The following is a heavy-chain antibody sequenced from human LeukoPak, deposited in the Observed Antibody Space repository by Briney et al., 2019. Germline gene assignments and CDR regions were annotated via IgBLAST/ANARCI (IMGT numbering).Heavy chain of an antibody. Sequence: ASVQVSCKASGGTFSSYAISWVRQAPGQGLEWMGGIIPIFGTANYAQKFQGRVTITTDESTSTAYMELSSLRSEDTAVYYCARAGGDGYNTNWFDPWGQGTLVTVSS. D-gene: IGHD5-24*01. V-gene: IGHV1-69*05. CDR1: GGTFSSYA. J-gene: IGHJ5*02. CDR2: IIPIFGTA. CDR3: ARAGGDGYNTNWFDP.